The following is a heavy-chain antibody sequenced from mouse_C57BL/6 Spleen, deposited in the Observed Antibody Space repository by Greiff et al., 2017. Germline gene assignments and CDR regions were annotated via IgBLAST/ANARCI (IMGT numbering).Heavy chain of an antibody. J-gene: IGHJ3*01. CDR1: GYTFTDHT. D-gene: IGHD4-1*01. CDR3: ARFGSEDRQTVAWFAY. Sequence: VKLMESDAELVKPGASVKISCKVSGYTFTDHTIHWMKQRPEQGLEWIGYIYPRDGSTKYNEKFKGKATLTADKSSSTAYMQLNSLTSEDSAVYFCARFGSEDRQTVAWFAYWGQGTLVTVSA. CDR2: IYPRDGST. V-gene: IGHV1-78*01.